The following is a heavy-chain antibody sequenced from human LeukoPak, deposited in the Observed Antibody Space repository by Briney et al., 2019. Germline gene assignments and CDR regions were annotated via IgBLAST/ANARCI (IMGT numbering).Heavy chain of an antibody. D-gene: IGHD3-10*01. CDR1: DFIFTKYW. Sequence: PGGSLRLSCLGSDFIFTKYWMTWVRQAPGKGLEWVANIREDGNKDNYIDSVRGRFTISRDNAKSSLYLQMNSLRAEDTAVYYCAKGAMVRGVLDYWGQGTLVTVSS. J-gene: IGHJ4*02. V-gene: IGHV3-7*03. CDR2: IREDGNKD. CDR3: AKGAMVRGVLDY.